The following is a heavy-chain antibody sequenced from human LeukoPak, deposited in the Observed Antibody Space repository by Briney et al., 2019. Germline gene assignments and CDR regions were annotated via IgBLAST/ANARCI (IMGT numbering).Heavy chain of an antibody. J-gene: IGHJ4*02. CDR3: ARMTTQTTSVDY. CDR2: IYHSGST. V-gene: IGHV4-38-2*01. Sequence: SETLTLTCVVSGNSISSGYYWGWIRQPPGQGLEWIASIYHSGSTYYNTSLKSRVTISVDTSKNQFSLKVTSVTAADTAVYYCARMTTQTTSVDYWGQGNLVSVSS. CDR1: GNSISSGYY. D-gene: IGHD4-11*01.